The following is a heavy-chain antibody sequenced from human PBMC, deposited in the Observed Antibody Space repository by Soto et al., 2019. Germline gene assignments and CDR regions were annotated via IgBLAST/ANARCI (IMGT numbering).Heavy chain of an antibody. CDR1: GGSRSSGGYY. D-gene: IGHD5-12*01. Sequence: SETLSLTCTVSGGSRSSGGYYWSGIRHYPGKGLEWIGYIYYSGSTYYHPSLKSRVTISVDTSKNQFSLKLSAVTAADTAVYYCAIELGSGSPHHFDYGGQGVPVTVSS. V-gene: IGHV4-31*03. CDR2: IYYSGST. J-gene: IGHJ4*02. CDR3: AIELGSGSPHHFDY.